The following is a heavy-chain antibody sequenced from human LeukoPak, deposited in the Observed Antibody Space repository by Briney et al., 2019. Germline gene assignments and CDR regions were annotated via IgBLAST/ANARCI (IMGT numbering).Heavy chain of an antibody. V-gene: IGHV5-51*01. CDR2: IYPGDSDT. J-gene: IGHJ4*02. Sequence: GESLKISCKGSGYSFTSYWIGWVRQMPGKGLEWMGIIYPGDSDTRYSPSFQGQVTISADKSISTAYLQWSSLKASDTAMYYCATTREDYYDSSGFDYWGQETLVTVSS. CDR1: GYSFTSYW. CDR3: ATTREDYYDSSGFDY. D-gene: IGHD3-22*01.